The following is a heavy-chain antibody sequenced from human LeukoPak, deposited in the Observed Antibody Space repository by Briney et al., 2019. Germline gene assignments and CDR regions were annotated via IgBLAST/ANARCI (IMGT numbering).Heavy chain of an antibody. J-gene: IGHJ2*01. V-gene: IGHV3-43D*03. Sequence: GGSLRLSCAATGFAFDDYAVHWIRQAPGKGLEWVSLITWDGGSTYYADSVKGRFAISRDNTKHSLYLQMNSLRPEDTAFYYCTKAKAVSRHWYFDLWGRGTLVSVSS. CDR3: TKAKAVSRHWYFDL. D-gene: IGHD5/OR15-5a*01. CDR2: ITWDGGST. CDR1: GFAFDDYA.